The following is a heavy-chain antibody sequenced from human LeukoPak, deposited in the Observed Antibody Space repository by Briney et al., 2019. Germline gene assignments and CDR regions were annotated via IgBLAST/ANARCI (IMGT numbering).Heavy chain of an antibody. CDR2: IYYSGST. CDR1: GSSISSIIYY. D-gene: IGHD3-10*01. Sequence: PSETLSLTCTVSGSSISSIIYYWGWIRQPPGKGLEWIGTIYYSGSTYYNVSLKSRVTISVDTSRNQFSLKLSSVTAADTAVYYCARHSRSVDYGSGSYTWDYWGQGTLVTVSS. V-gene: IGHV4-39*01. CDR3: ARHSRSVDYGSGSYTWDY. J-gene: IGHJ4*02.